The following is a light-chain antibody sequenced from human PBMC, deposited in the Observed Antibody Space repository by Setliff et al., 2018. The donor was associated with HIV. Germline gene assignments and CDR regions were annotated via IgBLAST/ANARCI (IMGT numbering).Light chain of an antibody. CDR3: QVLDSSTDRRWV. V-gene: IGLV3-21*03. CDR1: NIGGRR. Sequence: SYELTQPPSVSVVPGKTARITCEGDNIGGRRVHWHQQKPGQAPVLVVHDDKNRPSGIPDRFFGFNSGGTATLTISRVEAGDEADYYCQVLDSSTDRRWVFGGGT. CDR2: DDK. J-gene: IGLJ3*02.